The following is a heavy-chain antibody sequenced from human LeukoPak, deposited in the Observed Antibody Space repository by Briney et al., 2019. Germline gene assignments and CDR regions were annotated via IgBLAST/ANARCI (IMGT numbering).Heavy chain of an antibody. D-gene: IGHD2-2*01. V-gene: IGHV4-39*07. J-gene: IGHJ5*02. Sequence: SETLSLTCTVSGGSISSSSYYWGWIRQPPGKGLEWIGSIYYSGSTYYNPSLKSRVTISVDTSKNQFSLKLSSVTAADTAVYYCARSGRVYIVVVPAAIFSSWFDPWGQGTLVTVSS. CDR1: GGSISSSSYY. CDR3: ARSGRVYIVVVPAAIFSSWFDP. CDR2: IYYSGST.